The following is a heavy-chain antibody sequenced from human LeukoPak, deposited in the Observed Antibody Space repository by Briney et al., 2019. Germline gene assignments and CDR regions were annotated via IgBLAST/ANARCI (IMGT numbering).Heavy chain of an antibody. CDR2: IYYSGNT. J-gene: IGHJ5*02. V-gene: IGHV4-39*01. CDR1: GVSIINTYYY. D-gene: IGHD2-21*02. Sequence: SETLSLTCTVSGVSIINTYYYWGWIRQPPGKGLEWLGNIYYSGNTYYNPSLKSRVTISVDTSKNQFSLKLNSVTAADTAVYYCAQKVTDGFDPWGQGTLVTVSS. CDR3: AQKVTDGFDP.